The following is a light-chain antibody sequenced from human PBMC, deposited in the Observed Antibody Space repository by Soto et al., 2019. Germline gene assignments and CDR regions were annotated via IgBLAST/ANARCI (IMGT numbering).Light chain of an antibody. CDR3: QQRGNLPLT. CDR1: QGISSY. J-gene: IGKJ4*02. V-gene: IGKV1-33*01. CDR2: DAS. Sequence: DIQLTQSPSSVSVSPGERATLSCRASQGISSYLAWYQQKPGKAPKLLIYDASNLETGVPARFSGSGSGTDFTFTISSLQPEDIATYYCQQRGNLPLTFGGGTKVDIK.